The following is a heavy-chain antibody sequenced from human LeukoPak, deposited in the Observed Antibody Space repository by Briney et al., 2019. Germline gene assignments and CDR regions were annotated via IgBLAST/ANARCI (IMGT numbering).Heavy chain of an antibody. V-gene: IGHV3-43*02. CDR1: GFIFDDYA. J-gene: IGHJ6*02. D-gene: IGHD4-17*01. CDR3: VKDVGYTVTRNLYYHYTMDV. Sequence: PWGSLRLSCEASGFIFDDYAMHWVRQAPGKGLEWLSLISGDGGSTYYADSLKGRFTISTDNITNSLYLQMNSLRTADTALYFCVKDVGYTVTRNLYYHYTMDVWGQGTTVTVSS. CDR2: ISGDGGST.